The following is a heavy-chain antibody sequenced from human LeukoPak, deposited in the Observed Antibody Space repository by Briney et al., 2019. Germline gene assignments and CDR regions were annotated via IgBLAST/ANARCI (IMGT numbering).Heavy chain of an antibody. D-gene: IGHD6-13*01. Sequence: ASVKVSCKASGYTFTGYYMHWVRQAPGQGLEWKGWINPNSGGTNYAQKFQGRVTMTRDTSISTAYMELSRLRSDDTAVYYCARAPSYSSSRYRDYWGQGTLVTVSS. J-gene: IGHJ4*02. CDR1: GYTFTGYY. CDR3: ARAPSYSSSRYRDY. CDR2: INPNSGGT. V-gene: IGHV1-2*02.